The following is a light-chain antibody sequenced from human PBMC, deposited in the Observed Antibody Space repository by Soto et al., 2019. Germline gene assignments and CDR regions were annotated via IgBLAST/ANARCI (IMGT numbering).Light chain of an antibody. J-gene: IGLJ3*02. CDR2: LNSDGSH. Sequence: QAVVTQSPSASASLGASVKLTCTLSSGHSSYAIAWHQQQPEKGPRYLMTLNSDGSHSKGDGLPDRFSGSISGAERYLTISSLHSEDEADYYCQTWGTGDWVFGGGTQLTVL. CDR3: QTWGTGDWV. V-gene: IGLV4-69*01. CDR1: SGHSSYA.